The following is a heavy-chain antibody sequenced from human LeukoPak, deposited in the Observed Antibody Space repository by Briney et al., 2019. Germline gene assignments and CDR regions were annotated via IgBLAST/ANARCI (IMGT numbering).Heavy chain of an antibody. J-gene: IGHJ4*02. CDR3: AKDPHPLTMIVVAVDY. Sequence: GGSLRLSCAASGFTFGSYAMYWVRQAPGKGLEWVSAISGSGGSTYYADSVKGRFTISRDNSKNTLYLQMNSLRAEDTAVYYCAKDPHPLTMIVVAVDYWGQGTLVTVSS. V-gene: IGHV3-23*01. CDR1: GFTFGSYA. D-gene: IGHD3-22*01. CDR2: ISGSGGST.